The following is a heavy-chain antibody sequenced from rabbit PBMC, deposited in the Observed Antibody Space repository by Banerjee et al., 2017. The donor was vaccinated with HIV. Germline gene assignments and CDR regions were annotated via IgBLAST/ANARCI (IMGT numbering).Heavy chain of an antibody. D-gene: IGHD1-1*01. CDR1: GFDFSSNA. J-gene: IGHJ6*01. V-gene: IGHV1S45*01. CDR2: IYTGSSDST. Sequence: QEQLEESGGGLVQPEGSLTLTCKASGFDFSSNAMCWVRQAPGKGLEWIACIYTGSSDSTYYASWAKGRFTISKTSSTTVILQMTSLTAADTATYFCARGTSGYGMDLWGPGTLVTVS. CDR3: ARGTSGYGMDL.